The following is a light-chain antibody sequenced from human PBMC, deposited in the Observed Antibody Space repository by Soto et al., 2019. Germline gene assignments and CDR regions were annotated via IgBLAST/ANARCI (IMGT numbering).Light chain of an antibody. CDR3: GTWDSSLNNVV. Sequence: QSVLTQPPSVSAAPGQTVTISCSGRNSNIGNNNVSWYQQLPRTAPKLLIYDNYKRPSGVPDQFSGSKSGTSATLAITGLQTGDEADYYFGTWDSSLNNVVFGVGTKLTVL. V-gene: IGLV1-51*01. CDR1: NSNIGNNN. J-gene: IGLJ2*01. CDR2: DNY.